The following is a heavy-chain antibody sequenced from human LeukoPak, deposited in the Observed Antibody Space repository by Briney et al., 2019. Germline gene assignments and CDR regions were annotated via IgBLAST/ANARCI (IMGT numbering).Heavy chain of an antibody. J-gene: IGHJ4*02. CDR2: INPSVST. V-gene: IGHV4-34*01. D-gene: IGHD2-2*01. CDR3: ARDLEYRSSTSCPFDY. Sequence: SETLSLTCAVYGGSFSGYYWSWIRQPPGKGLEWIGEINPSVSTNYNPSLKSRVTISVDTSKNQFTLKLNSVTAADTAVYYCARDLEYRSSTSCPFDYWGQGTLVTVSS. CDR1: GGSFSGYY.